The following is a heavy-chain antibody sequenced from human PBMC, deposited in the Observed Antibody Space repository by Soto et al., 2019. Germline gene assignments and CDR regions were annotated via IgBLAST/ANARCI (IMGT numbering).Heavy chain of an antibody. J-gene: IGHJ4*02. V-gene: IGHV3-21*01. D-gene: IGHD1-26*01. CDR3: ARVPYGGSYWREFDY. CDR2: IFISSSYI. Sequence: EVQLVESGGGLVKPGGSLRLSCAASGFTFSSYSMNWVRQAPGKGLEWVSSIFISSSYIYSADSVKGRFTISRDNAKNSLYLQMNSLRADDTAVYYCARVPYGGSYWREFDYWGQGTLVTVSS. CDR1: GFTFSSYS.